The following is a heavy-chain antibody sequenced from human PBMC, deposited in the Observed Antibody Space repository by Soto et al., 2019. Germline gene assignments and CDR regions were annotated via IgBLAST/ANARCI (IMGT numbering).Heavy chain of an antibody. V-gene: IGHV3-30*18. CDR3: AKCKEGVVAATRDYYYGMDV. J-gene: IGHJ6*02. Sequence: QVQLVESGGGVVQPGRSLRLSCAASGFTFSSYGMHWVRQAPGKGLEWVAVISYDGSNKYYADSVKGRFTISRDNSKNPLYLQMNSLRAEDTAVYYCAKCKEGVVAATRDYYYGMDVWGQGTTVTVSS. CDR2: ISYDGSNK. CDR1: GFTFSSYG. D-gene: IGHD2-15*01.